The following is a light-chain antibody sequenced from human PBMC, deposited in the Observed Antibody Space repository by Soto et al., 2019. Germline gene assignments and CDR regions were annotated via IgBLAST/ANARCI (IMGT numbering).Light chain of an antibody. J-gene: IGKJ4*01. CDR2: DTS. CDR1: QSVINY. Sequence: EIVLTQSPATLSLSPGERATLSCRASQSVINYLAWYQQKPGQAPRLLIYDTSNRATGIPARFSGSGSGTDFTLIISSLEPEVFAVYYCQQRANWPLTFGGGTKVKIK. V-gene: IGKV3-11*01. CDR3: QQRANWPLT.